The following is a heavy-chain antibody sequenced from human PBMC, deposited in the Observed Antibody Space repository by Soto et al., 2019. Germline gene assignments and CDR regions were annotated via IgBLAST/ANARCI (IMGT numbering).Heavy chain of an antibody. J-gene: IGHJ3*02. Sequence: GVSLRLSCAASGFTFSSYSMNWVRQAPGKGLEWVSYISSSSSTIYYADSVKGRFTISRDNAKNSLYLQMNSLRAEDTAVYYCARGDYDYIWGSYRPRDAFDIWGQGTMVTVSS. CDR3: ARGDYDYIWGSYRPRDAFDI. D-gene: IGHD3-16*02. CDR1: GFTFSSYS. V-gene: IGHV3-48*01. CDR2: ISSSSSTI.